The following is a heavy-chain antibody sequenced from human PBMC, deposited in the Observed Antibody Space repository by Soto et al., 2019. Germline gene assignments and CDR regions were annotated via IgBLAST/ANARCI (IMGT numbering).Heavy chain of an antibody. Sequence: SETLSLTCTVSGGSISSSSYYWGWIRQPPGKGLEWIGSIYYSGSTYYNPSLKSRVTISVDTSKNQFSLKLSPVTAADTAVYYCARHSPTGWLQLYHGDRYYYYGMDVWGQGTTVTVSS. CDR3: ARHSPTGWLQLYHGDRYYYYGMDV. J-gene: IGHJ6*02. D-gene: IGHD5-12*01. CDR2: IYYSGST. CDR1: GGSISSSSYY. V-gene: IGHV4-39*01.